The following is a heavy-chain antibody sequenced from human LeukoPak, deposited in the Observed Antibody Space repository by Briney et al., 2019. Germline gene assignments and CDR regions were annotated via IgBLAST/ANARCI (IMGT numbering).Heavy chain of an antibody. CDR2: FDPEDVET. CDR1: GYTLTELS. J-gene: IGHJ4*02. D-gene: IGHD1-26*01. V-gene: IGHV1-24*01. CDR3: ATHIPLVGATVAAHFDY. Sequence: ASGRVSCKVSGYTLTELSMHWGREAPGKGLGWRGGFDPEDVETIYAQKFQGRVTMTEDTSTDTAYMELSSLTSEDTAVYYCATHIPLVGATVAAHFDYWGQGPLVTVSS.